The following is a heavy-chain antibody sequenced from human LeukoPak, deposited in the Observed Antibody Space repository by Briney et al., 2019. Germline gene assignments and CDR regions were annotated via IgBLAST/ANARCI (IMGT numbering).Heavy chain of an antibody. CDR3: AKEHSSGWYYFDY. CDR2: ISGSGGST. CDR1: GFTLSSSA. Sequence: PGGSLRLSCATSGFTLSSSAMTWVRQAPGKGLEWVSVISGSGGSTYYADSVKGRFTVSRDNSKNTLYLQMNSLRAEDTAVYYCAKEHSSGWYYFDYWGQGTLVTVSS. V-gene: IGHV3-23*01. J-gene: IGHJ4*02. D-gene: IGHD6-19*01.